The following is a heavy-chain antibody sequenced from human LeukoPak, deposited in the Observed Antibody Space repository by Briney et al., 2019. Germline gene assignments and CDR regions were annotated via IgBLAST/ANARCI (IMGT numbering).Heavy chain of an antibody. V-gene: IGHV4-59*11. CDR2: IYYSGST. D-gene: IGHD2-2*01. Sequence: PSETLSLTCSVSGGSISSHYWSWIRQPPGKGLEWIGYIYYSGSTNYNPSLKSRVTISVDTSKNQSSLKLSSVTAADTAVYYCANGPAAGGGWFDPWGQGTLVTVSS. J-gene: IGHJ5*02. CDR3: ANGPAAGGGWFDP. CDR1: GGSISSHY.